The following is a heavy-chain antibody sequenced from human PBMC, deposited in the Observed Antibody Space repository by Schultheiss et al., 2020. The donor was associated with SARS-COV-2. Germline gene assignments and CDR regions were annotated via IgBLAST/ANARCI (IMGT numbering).Heavy chain of an antibody. CDR2: IYTSGST. D-gene: IGHD2-15*01. V-gene: IGHV4-4*07. CDR3: ARVSQIYCSGGSCYRHRTFDY. Sequence: SETLSLTCTVSGGSISSYYWSWIRQPAGKGLEWIGRIYTSGSTNYNPSLKSRVTISVDTSKNQFSLKLSSVTAADTAVYYCARVSQIYCSGGSCYRHRTFDYWGQGTLVTVSS. CDR1: GGSISSYY. J-gene: IGHJ4*02.